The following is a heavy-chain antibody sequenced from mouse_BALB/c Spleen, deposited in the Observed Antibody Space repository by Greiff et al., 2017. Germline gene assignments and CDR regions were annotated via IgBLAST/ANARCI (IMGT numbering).Heavy chain of an antibody. J-gene: IGHJ4*01. CDR2: IYPSDSYT. Sequence: QVQLKQPGAELVRPGASVKLSCKASGYTFTSYWINWVKQRPGQGLEWIGNIYPSDSYTSYNQKFKDKATLTVDKSSSTAYMQLSSPTSEDSAVYYCTKDSMDYWGQGTSVTVSS. CDR3: TKDSMDY. V-gene: IGHV1-69*02. CDR1: GYTFTSYW.